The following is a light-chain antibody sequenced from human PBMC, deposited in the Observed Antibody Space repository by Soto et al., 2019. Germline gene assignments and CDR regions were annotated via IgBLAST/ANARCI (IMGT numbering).Light chain of an antibody. J-gene: IGKJ5*01. CDR2: LGS. Sequence: IVMTQSPLSLPVTPGEPASISCRSSESLLHSNGYNYLDWYLQKPGQSPQILISLGSSRASGVPDRFSGSGSGIDFTLKISRVEAEDVGVYYCMQSPHLPITFGQGTRLDIK. CDR3: MQSPHLPIT. V-gene: IGKV2-28*01. CDR1: ESLLHSNGYNY.